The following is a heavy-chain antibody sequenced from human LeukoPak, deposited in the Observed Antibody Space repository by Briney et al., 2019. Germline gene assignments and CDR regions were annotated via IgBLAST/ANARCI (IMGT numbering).Heavy chain of an antibody. V-gene: IGHV1-69*04. D-gene: IGHD2-15*01. J-gene: IGHJ4*02. CDR2: STPIFGIA. CDR1: GGTFSSYP. Sequence: ASVKVSCKASGGTFSSYPINWVRQARGQGLEWMGRSTPIFGIANNAQKFQGRVTITADKSTSTAYMELSSLRSEDTAVYYCARVSLYCTGGSCYSGEIDYWGQGTLVTVSS. CDR3: ARVSLYCTGGSCYSGEIDY.